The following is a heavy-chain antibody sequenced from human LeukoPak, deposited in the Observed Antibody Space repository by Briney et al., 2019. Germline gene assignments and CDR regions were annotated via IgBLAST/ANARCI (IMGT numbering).Heavy chain of an antibody. V-gene: IGHV3-21*01. CDR3: ARGGRYCSGGSCYSAGWFDP. Sequence: LRFTSECYSFAFSSNIENGVRQTTRKKLEWVSSISSSSSYIYYADSVKGRFTISRDNAKNSLYLQMNSLRAEDTAVYYCARGGRYCSGGSCYSAGWFDPWGQGTLVTVSS. CDR2: ISSSSSYI. CDR1: SFAFSSNI. D-gene: IGHD2-15*01. J-gene: IGHJ5*02.